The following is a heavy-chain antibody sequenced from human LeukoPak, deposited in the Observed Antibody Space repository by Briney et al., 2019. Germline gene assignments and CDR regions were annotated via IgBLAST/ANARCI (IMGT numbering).Heavy chain of an antibody. CDR3: ARDIAGGWFAYYFDY. J-gene: IGHJ4*02. V-gene: IGHV1-18*01. Sequence: ASVKVSCKASGYTFTSYGISWVRQAPGQGLEWMGWISAYNGNTNYAQKLQGRVTMTTDTSTSTAYMELRSLGSDDTAVYYCARDIAGGWFAYYFDYWGQGTLVTVSS. D-gene: IGHD2-15*01. CDR2: ISAYNGNT. CDR1: GYTFTSYG.